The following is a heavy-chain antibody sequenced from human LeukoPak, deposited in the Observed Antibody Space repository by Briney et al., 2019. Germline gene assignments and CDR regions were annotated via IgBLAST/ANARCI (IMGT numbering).Heavy chain of an antibody. V-gene: IGHV1-69*05. D-gene: IGHD3-22*01. J-gene: IGHJ4*02. CDR2: IIPIFGTA. CDR1: GYTFTSYG. Sequence: ASVKVSCKASGYTFTSYGISWVRQAPGQGLEWMGRIIPIFGTANYAQKFQGRVTITTDESTSTAYLELSSLRSEDTAVYCCASMSEYYDSSGYNYWGQGTLVTVSS. CDR3: ASMSEYYDSSGYNY.